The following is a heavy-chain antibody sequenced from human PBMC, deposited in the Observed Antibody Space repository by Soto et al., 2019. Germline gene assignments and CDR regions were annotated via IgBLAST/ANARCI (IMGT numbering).Heavy chain of an antibody. J-gene: IGHJ5*02. CDR3: ARSITMVRGVKSGFWFDP. Sequence: QVQLVQSGAEVKKPGASVKVSCKASGYTFTSYGIRWVRQAPGQGLEWMGWISAYNGNTNYAQKLQGRVTMTTDTSTSTAYMELRSLRSDDTAVYYCARSITMVRGVKSGFWFDPRGQGTLVTVSS. D-gene: IGHD3-10*01. CDR1: GYTFTSYG. V-gene: IGHV1-18*01. CDR2: ISAYNGNT.